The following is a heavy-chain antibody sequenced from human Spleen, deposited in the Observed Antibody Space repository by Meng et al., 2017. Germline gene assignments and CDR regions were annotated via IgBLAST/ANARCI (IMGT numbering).Heavy chain of an antibody. D-gene: IGHD1-26*01. CDR3: AKAQVGANYYYGMDV. Sequence: GESLKISCAASGFTFSSYAMSWVRQAPGKGLEGVSAISGSGGSTYYADSVKGRFTISRDNSKNTLYLQMNSLRAEDTAVYYCAKAQVGANYYYGMDVWGQGTTVTVSS. CDR2: ISGSGGST. CDR1: GFTFSSYA. J-gene: IGHJ6*02. V-gene: IGHV3-23*01.